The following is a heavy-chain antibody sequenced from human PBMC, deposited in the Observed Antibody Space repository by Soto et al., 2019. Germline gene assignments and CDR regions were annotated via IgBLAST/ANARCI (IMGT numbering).Heavy chain of an antibody. D-gene: IGHD3-10*01. J-gene: IGHJ4*02. V-gene: IGHV1-69*02. CDR3: ATSYGSGYRAFDY. Sequence: GASVKVSCKASGDTFSFYTINWVRQAPGLGLEWMGRVNPILIMSNYAQKFQGRVTMTADKSTSTAYMELRSLSSEDTAFYYCATSYGSGYRAFDYWGQGALVTVS. CDR1: GDTFSFYT. CDR2: VNPILIMS.